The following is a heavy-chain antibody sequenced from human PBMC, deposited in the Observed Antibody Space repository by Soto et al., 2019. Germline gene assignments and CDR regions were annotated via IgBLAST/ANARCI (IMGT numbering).Heavy chain of an antibody. CDR1: GYTFTSYG. CDR2: ISAYNGNT. V-gene: IGHV1-18*04. D-gene: IGHD6-19*01. CDR3: ARVGAVAGTGWFDP. Sequence: ASVKVSCKASGYTFTSYGISWLRQAPGQGLEWMGWISAYNGNTNYAQKLQGRVTMTTDTSTSTAYMELRSLRSDDTAVYYCARVGAVAGTGWFDPWGQGTLVTVSS. J-gene: IGHJ5*02.